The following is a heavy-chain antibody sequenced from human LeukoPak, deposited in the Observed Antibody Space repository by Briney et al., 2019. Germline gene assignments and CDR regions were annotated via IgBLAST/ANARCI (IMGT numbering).Heavy chain of an antibody. D-gene: IGHD3-10*01. CDR2: ISSTSNYI. CDR3: ARGGIITSYAFEI. CDR1: GFTFSTYA. Sequence: GGSLRLSCAASGFTFSTYAISWVRQAPGKGLEWVSCISSTSNYIFYADSVRGRFTISRDNSKNSLYLQMDSLRADDTAVYYCARGGIITSYAFEIWGQGAMVTVSS. J-gene: IGHJ3*02. V-gene: IGHV3-21*01.